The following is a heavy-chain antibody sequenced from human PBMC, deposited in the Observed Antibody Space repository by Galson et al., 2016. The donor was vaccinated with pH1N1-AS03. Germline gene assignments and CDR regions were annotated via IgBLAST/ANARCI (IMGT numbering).Heavy chain of an antibody. CDR2: INVGSGNT. J-gene: IGHJ4*02. CDR1: GHNFTNYA. CDR3: ARGFLEAVIDY. V-gene: IGHV1-3*01. Sequence: SVKVSCKASGHNFTNYAIHWVRQAPGQRLEWMGWINVGSGNTKYSQKFQGRGTMTRDTSASTDYMELSSLTSDDTSVYYCARGFLEAVIDYWGQGAVVTVSS. D-gene: IGHD3-3*01.